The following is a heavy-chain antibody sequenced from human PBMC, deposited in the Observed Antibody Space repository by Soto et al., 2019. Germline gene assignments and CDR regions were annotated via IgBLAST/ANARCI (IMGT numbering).Heavy chain of an antibody. CDR2: IYHSGRT. Sequence: QVQLQESGPGLVKPSGTLSLTCAVSGGSISSSNWWRWVRHPPGKRLEWIGVIYHSGRTHYNPSLKSRVTISVDKSQNQFSLKLSSVTAADTAVYYCASGDYGDYFDYGGQGTLVTVSS. CDR1: GGSISSSNW. D-gene: IGHD4-17*01. V-gene: IGHV4-4*02. J-gene: IGHJ4*02. CDR3: ASGDYGDYFDY.